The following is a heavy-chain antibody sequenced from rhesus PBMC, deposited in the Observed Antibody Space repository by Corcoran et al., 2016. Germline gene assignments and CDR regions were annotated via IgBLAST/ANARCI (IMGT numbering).Heavy chain of an antibody. D-gene: IGHD3-16*01. V-gene: IGHV4-169*01. Sequence: QLQLQESGPGLVKPSETLSVTCAVPGGSLSSSYWSWIRQAPGKGLEWIGYIYGSGSSTNYNPSLKSRVTLSVDTSKNQLSLKLSSVTAADTAVYYCARGGSYYYDHYFDYWGQGVLVTVSS. CDR2: IYGSGSST. CDR1: GGSLSSSY. CDR3: ARGGSYYYDHYFDY. J-gene: IGHJ4*01.